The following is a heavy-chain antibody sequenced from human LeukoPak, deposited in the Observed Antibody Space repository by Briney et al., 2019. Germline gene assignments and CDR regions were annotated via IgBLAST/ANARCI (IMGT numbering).Heavy chain of an antibody. D-gene: IGHD6-19*01. V-gene: IGHV4-4*07. CDR1: GGSISSYY. Sequence: PSETLSLTCTISGGSISSYYWSWLRQPAGKGLEWIGRIYNSGSTNYNPSLKSRVTISVDTSKNQFSLKLSSVTAADTAVYYCARPKAGYSSTDAFDIWGQGTMVTVSS. CDR2: IYNSGST. J-gene: IGHJ3*02. CDR3: ARPKAGYSSTDAFDI.